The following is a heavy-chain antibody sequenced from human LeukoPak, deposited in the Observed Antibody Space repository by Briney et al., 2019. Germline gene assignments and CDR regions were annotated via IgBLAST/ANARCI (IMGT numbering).Heavy chain of an antibody. J-gene: IGHJ4*02. V-gene: IGHV3-7*01. CDR3: ARGGAARPDF. CDR1: GFTFRNYW. D-gene: IGHD6-6*01. CDR2: IKADGGEK. Sequence: GGSLRLSCAVSGFTFRNYWMSWVRQAPGKGLEWVAKIKADGGEKDHVASVKGRFTISRDNAKNSLYLQMNSLRVEDTAVYYCARGGAARPDFWGQGTLVTVSS.